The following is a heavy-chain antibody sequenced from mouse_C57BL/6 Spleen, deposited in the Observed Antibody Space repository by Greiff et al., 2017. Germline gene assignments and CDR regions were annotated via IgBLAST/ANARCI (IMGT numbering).Heavy chain of an antibody. CDR3: TKREDDYDYFDY. V-gene: IGHV1-15*01. CDR2: IDPETGGT. CDR1: GYTFTDYE. J-gene: IGHJ2*01. Sequence: QVQLQQSGAELVRPGASVTLSCKASGYTFTDYEMHWVKQTPVHGLEWIGAIDPETGGTAYNQKFKGKAILTADKSSSTAYMELRSLTSEDSAVYYCTKREDDYDYFDYWGQGTTLTVSS. D-gene: IGHD2-4*01.